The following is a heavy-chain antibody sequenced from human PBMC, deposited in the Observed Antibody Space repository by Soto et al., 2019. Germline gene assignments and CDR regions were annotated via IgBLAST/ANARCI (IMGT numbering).Heavy chain of an antibody. CDR1: GGSISSYY. CDR3: ARALSGYYYVLDY. V-gene: IGHV4-59*01. J-gene: IGHJ4*02. D-gene: IGHD5-12*01. CDR2: VYYSGIT. Sequence: SETLSLTCTVSGGSISSYYWSWIRQPPGKGLEWIGYVYYSGITNYNPSLESRVTISVDTSNNQFSLKLTSVTAADTAVYYCARALSGYYYVLDYWGQRTLVTVSS.